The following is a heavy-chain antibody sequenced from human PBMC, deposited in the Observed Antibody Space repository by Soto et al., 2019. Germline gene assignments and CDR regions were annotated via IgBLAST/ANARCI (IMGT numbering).Heavy chain of an antibody. CDR2: INPNGDTT. CDR1: GYTFSNYY. V-gene: IGHV1-46*01. J-gene: IGHJ4*02. Sequence: ASVKVSCKASGYTFSNYYMHWVRQAPGQGLEWMGGINPNGDTTYYAQKFLGRLTVTRDTSTSTFYMELSSLRSDDTAVYYCARAEFRFLEWLPPGYWGQGTLVTVSS. D-gene: IGHD3-3*01. CDR3: ARAEFRFLEWLPPGY.